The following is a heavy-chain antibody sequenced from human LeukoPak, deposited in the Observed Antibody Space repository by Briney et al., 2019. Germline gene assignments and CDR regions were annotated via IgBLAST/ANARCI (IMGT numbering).Heavy chain of an antibody. V-gene: IGHV3-30-3*01. D-gene: IGHD2-15*01. Sequence: GGSLTLSCAASGFSFSSYAMRWVRQAQGKGLEWVAVISYDGSNKYYADSVKGRFTISRDNSKNTLYLQMNSLRAEDTAVYYCARDNGVVGAATTNDYWGQGTLVTVSS. J-gene: IGHJ4*02. CDR1: GFSFSSYA. CDR2: ISYDGSNK. CDR3: ARDNGVVGAATTNDY.